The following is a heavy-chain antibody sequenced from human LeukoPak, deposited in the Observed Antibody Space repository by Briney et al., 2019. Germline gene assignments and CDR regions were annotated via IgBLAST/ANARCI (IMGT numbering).Heavy chain of an antibody. CDR1: GFTFSTYG. CDR2: ISYDGSNK. J-gene: IGHJ4*02. CDR3: ARVSTVLVVVTSTFDY. D-gene: IGHD3-22*01. V-gene: IGHV3-30*19. Sequence: GGSLRLSCAASGFTFSTYGMHWVRQAPGKGLEWVAVISYDGSNKYYADSVKGRFTISRDNSKNTLYLQMNSLRAEDTAVYYCARVSTVLVVVTSTFDYWGQGTLVTVSS.